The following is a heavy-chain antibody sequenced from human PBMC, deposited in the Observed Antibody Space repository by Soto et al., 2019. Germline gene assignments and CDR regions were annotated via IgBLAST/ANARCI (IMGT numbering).Heavy chain of an antibody. J-gene: IGHJ6*02. D-gene: IGHD3-10*01. CDR1: GYSFTSYW. CDR2: IYPGDSDT. CDR3: ARAWRFGDYYYYGMDV. V-gene: IGHV5-51*01. Sequence: LKISCKGSGYSFTSYWIGWVRQMPGKGLEWMGIIYPGDSDTRYSPSFQGQVTISADKSISTAYLQWSSLKASDTAMYYCARAWRFGDYYYYGMDVWGQGTTVTVSS.